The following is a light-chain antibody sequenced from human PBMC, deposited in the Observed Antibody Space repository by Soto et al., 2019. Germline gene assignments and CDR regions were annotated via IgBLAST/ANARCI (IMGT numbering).Light chain of an antibody. CDR2: FAS. V-gene: IGKV3-15*01. CDR3: QQYTACPLT. CDR1: QTVYNN. J-gene: IGKJ4*02. Sequence: IVMTQSPATLSVSPGEKATLSCRASQTVYNNLAWYQQKPGQAPRLLVYFASTSAAGIPARFSGSGSGTDFSLTISSLQSEDFALYYCQQYTACPLTFGGGTKVETK.